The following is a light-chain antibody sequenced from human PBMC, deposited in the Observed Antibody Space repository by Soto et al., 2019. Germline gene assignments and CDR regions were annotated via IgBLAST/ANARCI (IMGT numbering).Light chain of an antibody. V-gene: IGLV1-40*01. J-gene: IGLJ2*01. CDR1: SSNIGAGYD. CDR3: QSYDSSLSASVV. Sequence: QSVLTQPPSVSGAPGQRVAISCTGSSSNIGAGYDVHWYQQLPGTAPKLLIYDNSNRPSGVPDRFSGSKSGTSASLAITGLQAEDEADYYCQSYDSSLSASVVFGGGTKVTVL. CDR2: DNS.